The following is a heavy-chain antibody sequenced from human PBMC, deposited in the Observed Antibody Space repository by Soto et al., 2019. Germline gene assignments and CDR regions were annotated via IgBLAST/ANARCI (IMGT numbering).Heavy chain of an antibody. J-gene: IGHJ6*02. CDR1: GFTFSTYS. D-gene: IGHD6-6*01. CDR2: ISSRSYTI. CDR3: ARGGSSSDNGMEV. Sequence: EVKLVESGGDLVQPGGSLRLSCAASGFTFSTYSMNWVRQAPGKGLEWVSYISSRSYTIYYVDSVKGRFTISRDNAKNSLYLQMNSLRDEDTAVYYCARGGSSSDNGMEVWGQGTTVTVSS. V-gene: IGHV3-48*02.